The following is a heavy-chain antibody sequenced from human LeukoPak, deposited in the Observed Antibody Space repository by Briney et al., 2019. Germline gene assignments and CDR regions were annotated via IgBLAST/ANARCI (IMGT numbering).Heavy chain of an antibody. D-gene: IGHD2-2*01. CDR2: ISAYNGNT. J-gene: IGHJ6*03. CDR3: AREGETWVVPAATNYYYYYMDV. CDR1: GYTFTSYG. Sequence: ASVKVSCKASGYTFTSYGISWVRQAPGQGLEWMGWISAYNGNTNYAQKLQGRVTMTTDTSTSTAYMELRSLRSDDTAVYYCAREGETWVVPAATNYYYYYMDVWGKGTTVTVSS. V-gene: IGHV1-18*01.